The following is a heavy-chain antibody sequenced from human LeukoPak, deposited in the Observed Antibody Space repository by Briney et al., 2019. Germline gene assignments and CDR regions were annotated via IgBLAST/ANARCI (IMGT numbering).Heavy chain of an antibody. CDR2: ISAYNGNT. CDR3: ARGLNIGYPNWFDP. CDR1: GYTFTSYG. Sequence: EASVKVSCKASGYTFTSYGISWVRQAPGQGLEWMGWISAYNGNTNYAQKLQGRVTMTTDTSTSTAYMVLRSLRSDDTAVYYCARGLNIGYPNWFDPWGQGTLVTVSS. V-gene: IGHV1-18*01. J-gene: IGHJ5*02. D-gene: IGHD2/OR15-2a*01.